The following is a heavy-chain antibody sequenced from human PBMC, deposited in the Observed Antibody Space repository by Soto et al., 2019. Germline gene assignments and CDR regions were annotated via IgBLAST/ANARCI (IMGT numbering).Heavy chain of an antibody. CDR2: IKEDGSEQ. J-gene: IGHJ4*02. D-gene: IGHD5-12*01. Sequence: GGSLRLSSKASGFTFSRSWMNWVRQAPGKGLEWVAGIKEDGSEQYYVDFVKGRFTISRDNVENSLYLQMNSLRGEDTAVYFCARDRGYSCFDYWGLGTLVTVT. CDR1: GFTFSRSW. CDR3: ARDRGYSCFDY. V-gene: IGHV3-7*01.